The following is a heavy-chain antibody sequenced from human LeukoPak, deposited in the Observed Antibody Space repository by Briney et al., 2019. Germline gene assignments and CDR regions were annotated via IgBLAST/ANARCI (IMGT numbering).Heavy chain of an antibody. D-gene: IGHD6-13*01. Sequence: GESLKISCKGSGYSFTSYWIGWVRQMPGKGLEWMGIVYPGDSDTRYSPSFQGQVTISADKSITTAYLQCSSLKASDTAMYYCASSYSTQYYYYGMDVWGQGTTVTVSS. V-gene: IGHV5-51*01. CDR3: ASSYSTQYYYYGMDV. CDR2: VYPGDSDT. J-gene: IGHJ6*02. CDR1: GYSFTSYW.